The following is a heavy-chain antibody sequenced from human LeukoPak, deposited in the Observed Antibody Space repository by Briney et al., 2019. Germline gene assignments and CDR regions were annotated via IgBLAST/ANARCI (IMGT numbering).Heavy chain of an antibody. J-gene: IGHJ4*02. D-gene: IGHD3-10*01. V-gene: IGHV1-2*02. Sequence: GASVKVSCKASGYTFTGYYMHWVRQAPGQGLEWMGWINPNSGGTNYAQKFQGRVTMTRDTSISTAYMELSRLRSDDTAVYYCAAYGSGSYSYFDCWGQGTLVTVSS. CDR3: AAYGSGSYSYFDC. CDR2: INPNSGGT. CDR1: GYTFTGYY.